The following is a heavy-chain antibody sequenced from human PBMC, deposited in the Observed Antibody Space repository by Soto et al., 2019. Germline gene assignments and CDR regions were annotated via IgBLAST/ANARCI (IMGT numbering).Heavy chain of an antibody. CDR2: IYYSGGT. D-gene: IGHD2-8*02. Sequence: SETLSLTCTFSVYSMTSGGYYCSWIRHLPCKGLEWIGYIYYSGGTQFNPSLKSRVSMSVDTSKNQFSLRLSSVTAADTAVYYCATLLGSHKHYSFGIDVWGQGTTVIVSS. CDR1: VYSMTSGGYY. CDR3: ATLLGSHKHYSFGIDV. V-gene: IGHV4-31*03. J-gene: IGHJ6*01.